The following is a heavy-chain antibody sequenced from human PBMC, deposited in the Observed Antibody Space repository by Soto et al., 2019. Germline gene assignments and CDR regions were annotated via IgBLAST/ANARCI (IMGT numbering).Heavy chain of an antibody. Sequence: ASVKVSCKASGYTFTCYYMHWVRQAPGQGLEWMGWINPNSGGTNYAQKFQGWVTMTRDTSISTAYMELSRLRSDDTAVYYCARGMVRGVIKYYYYMDVWGKGTTVTVSS. V-gene: IGHV1-2*04. CDR2: INPNSGGT. CDR3: ARGMVRGVIKYYYYMDV. CDR1: GYTFTCYY. D-gene: IGHD3-10*01. J-gene: IGHJ6*03.